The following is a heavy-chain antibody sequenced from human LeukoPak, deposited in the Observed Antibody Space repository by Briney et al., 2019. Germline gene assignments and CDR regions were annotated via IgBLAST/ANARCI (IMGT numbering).Heavy chain of an antibody. CDR2: IIPIFGTA. CDR3: ARVIKDYYDSSGYPLDY. J-gene: IGHJ4*02. CDR1: GGTFSSYA. D-gene: IGHD3-22*01. Sequence: ASVKVSCKASGGTFSSYAISWVRQAPGQGLEWMGGIIPIFGTANYAQKFQGRVTITADESTSTAYMELSSLRSEDTAVYYCARVIKDYYDSSGYPLDYWGQGTLVTVSS. V-gene: IGHV1-69*13.